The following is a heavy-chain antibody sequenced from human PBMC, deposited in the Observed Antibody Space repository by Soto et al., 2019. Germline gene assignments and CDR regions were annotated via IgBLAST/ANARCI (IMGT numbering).Heavy chain of an antibody. CDR3: ARSIVVVTALDY. V-gene: IGHV1-3*01. D-gene: IGHD2-21*02. J-gene: IGHJ4*02. Sequence: ASGKVCCKASGYTFTRYAMHWVRQAPGQRLEWMGWINAGNGNTKYSQKFQGRVTITRDTSASTAYMELSSLRSEDTAVYYCARSIVVVTALDYWGQGTLVTVSS. CDR1: GYTFTRYA. CDR2: INAGNGNT.